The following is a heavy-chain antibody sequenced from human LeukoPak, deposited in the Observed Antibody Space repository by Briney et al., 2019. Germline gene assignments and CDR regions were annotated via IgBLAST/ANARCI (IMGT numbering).Heavy chain of an antibody. CDR2: IYYSGST. J-gene: IGHJ4*02. V-gene: IGHV4-30-4*01. CDR3: AREPGGLTEKNGVTDY. CDR1: GGSISSGDYY. D-gene: IGHD4-23*01. Sequence: SQTLSLTCTVSGGSISSGDYYWSWIRQPPGKGLEWIGYIYYSGSTYYNPSLKSRVTISVDTSKNQFSLKLSSVTAADTAVYYCAREPGGLTEKNGVTDYWGQGTLVTVSS.